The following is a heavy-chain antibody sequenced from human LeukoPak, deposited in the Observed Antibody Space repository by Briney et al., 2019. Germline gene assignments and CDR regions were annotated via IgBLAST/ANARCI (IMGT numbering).Heavy chain of an antibody. J-gene: IGHJ4*02. V-gene: IGHV3-53*01. Sequence: PGGSLRLSCAASGFTVSSNYMSWVRQAPGKGLEWVSAIYSGGSTYYAASVKGRFTISKDNSKNTLYLQMSSLRAEDTAVYYCARVGGYMVRGVILWGQGTLVTVSS. CDR2: IYSGGST. CDR1: GFTVSSNY. CDR3: ARVGGYMVRGVIL. D-gene: IGHD3-10*01.